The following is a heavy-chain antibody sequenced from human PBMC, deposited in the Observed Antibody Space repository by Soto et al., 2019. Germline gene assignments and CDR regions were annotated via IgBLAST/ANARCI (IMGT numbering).Heavy chain of an antibody. CDR3: TGVVASGY. Sequence: QVQLVESGGGVVQPGRSLRLSCAVSGFTVSTYGMHWVRQAPGKGLEWVAVISRDGGTKFYADSVKGRFTISRDNSRNTRFLEMNSLRGDDMAVYYCTGVVASGYWGQGTLVTVSS. J-gene: IGHJ4*02. CDR1: GFTVSTYG. V-gene: IGHV3-30*03. CDR2: ISRDGGTK. D-gene: IGHD2-21*01.